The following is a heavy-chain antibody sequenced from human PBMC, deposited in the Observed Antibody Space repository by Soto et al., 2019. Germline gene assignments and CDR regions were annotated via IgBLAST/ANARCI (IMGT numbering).Heavy chain of an antibody. CDR1: GGTFSSYT. J-gene: IGHJ6*02. Sequence: QVQLVQSGAEVKKPGSSVKVSCKASGGTFSSYTISWVRQAPGQGLEWMGRIIPLLGIANYAQKFQGRVTITADKSTSTAYMELSSLRSEDTAVYYCARSYYYYGMDVWGQGTTVTVSS. CDR2: IIPLLGIA. V-gene: IGHV1-69*02. CDR3: ARSYYYYGMDV.